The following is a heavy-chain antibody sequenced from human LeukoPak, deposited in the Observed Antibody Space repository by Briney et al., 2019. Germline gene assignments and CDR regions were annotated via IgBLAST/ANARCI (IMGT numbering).Heavy chain of an antibody. CDR1: GGSISSYY. V-gene: IGHV4-4*07. CDR3: AGTTAAAGIMVAFDI. D-gene: IGHD6-13*01. CDR2: IYTSGST. J-gene: IGHJ3*02. Sequence: KPSETLSLTCTVSGGSISSYYWSWTRQPAGKGLEWIGRIYTSGSTNYNPSLKSRVTMSVDTSKNQFSLKLSSVTAADTAVYYCAGTTAAAGIMVAFDIWGQGTMVTVSS.